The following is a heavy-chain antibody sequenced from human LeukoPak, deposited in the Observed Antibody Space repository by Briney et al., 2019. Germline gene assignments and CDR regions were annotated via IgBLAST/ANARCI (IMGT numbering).Heavy chain of an antibody. D-gene: IGHD3-3*01. Sequence: GGSLRLSCAASGFTFSNYAMSWVRRAPGKGLEWVSAISGSGENAYYAASVKGRPTISRDHSNNALYLQVSSLRAEDTAVYYCAKRSGGPSPFDYWGQGTLVTVSS. CDR1: GFTFSNYA. V-gene: IGHV3-23*01. CDR3: AKRSGGPSPFDY. J-gene: IGHJ4*02. CDR2: ISGSGENA.